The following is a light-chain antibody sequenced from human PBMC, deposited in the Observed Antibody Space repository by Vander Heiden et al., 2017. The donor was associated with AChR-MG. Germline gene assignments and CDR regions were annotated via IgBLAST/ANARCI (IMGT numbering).Light chain of an antibody. CDR2: GAS. Sequence: EIVLTQSPATLSLSPGESAPLSCRASQSGSSSYLAWYQQKPGQAPRLLIYGASSRATGIPDRFSGSGSGTDFTLTISRLEPEDFAVYYCQQYGSSPRAFGQGTKVEIK. CDR1: QSGSSSY. CDR3: QQYGSSPRA. J-gene: IGKJ1*01. V-gene: IGKV3-20*01.